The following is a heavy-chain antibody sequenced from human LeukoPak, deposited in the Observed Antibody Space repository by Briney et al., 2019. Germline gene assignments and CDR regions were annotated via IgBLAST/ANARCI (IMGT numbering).Heavy chain of an antibody. Sequence: PGGSLRLSCAASGFTFSSYAMSWVRQAPGKGLEWVSAISGSGGSTYYADSVKGRFTISRDNSKNTLYLQMNSLRAEDTAVYYCAKADCRSSSCGGYYYMDVWGKGTTVTVSS. CDR1: GFTFSSYA. CDR2: ISGSGGST. V-gene: IGHV3-23*01. CDR3: AKADCRSSSCGGYYYMDV. D-gene: IGHD2-2*01. J-gene: IGHJ6*03.